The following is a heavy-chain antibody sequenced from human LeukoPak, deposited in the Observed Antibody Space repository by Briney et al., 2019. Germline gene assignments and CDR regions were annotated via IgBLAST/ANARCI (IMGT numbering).Heavy chain of an antibody. J-gene: IGHJ4*02. D-gene: IGHD3-22*01. V-gene: IGHV4-4*07. CDR3: ARVVEPYYYDSSGYWIDY. CDR1: GGSISSYY. Sequence: SETLSLTCTVSGGSISSYYWSWIRQPAGKGLEWIGSIYTSGSTNYNPSLKSRVTISVDTSKNQFSLKLSSVTAADTAVYYCARVVEPYYYDSSGYWIDYWGQGTLVTVSS. CDR2: IYTSGST.